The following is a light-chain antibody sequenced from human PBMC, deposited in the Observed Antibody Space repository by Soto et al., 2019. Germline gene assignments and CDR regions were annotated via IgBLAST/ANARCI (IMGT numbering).Light chain of an antibody. CDR3: QHYYNYPWT. V-gene: IGKV1-8*01. CDR2: AAS. Sequence: AVLLTQSPSSFSASTGDRATITCRASQDIHNYLAWYQQVPGKAPNLLLYAASILQTGVPSRFSGSGSGTDFTLTIDGLQSEDFATYFCQHYYNYPWTFGQGTTVK. J-gene: IGKJ1*01. CDR1: QDIHNY.